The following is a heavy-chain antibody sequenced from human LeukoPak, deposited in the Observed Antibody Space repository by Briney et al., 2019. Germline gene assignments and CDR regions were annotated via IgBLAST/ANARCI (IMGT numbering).Heavy chain of an antibody. J-gene: IGHJ5*02. CDR2: IIPIFGTA. Sequence: ASVKVSCKASGGTFSSYAISWVRQAPGQGLEWMGGIIPIFGTANYAQKFQGRVTITADESTSTAYMELSSLRSEDTAVYFCARDKTMVRGAVRFPNCFDPWGQGTLVTVSS. V-gene: IGHV1-69*13. CDR1: GGTFSSYA. CDR3: ARDKTMVRGAVRFPNCFDP. D-gene: IGHD3-10*01.